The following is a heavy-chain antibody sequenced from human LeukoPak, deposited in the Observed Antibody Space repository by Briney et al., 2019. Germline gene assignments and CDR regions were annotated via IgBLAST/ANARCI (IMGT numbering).Heavy chain of an antibody. J-gene: IGHJ6*02. Sequence: GGSLRLSCATSGFTFSSYAMNWVRQAPGKGLEWVSAISGSGGDTYYADSAKGRFTISRDNSKNTLYPQMNSLRAEDTAVYYCAKPRDTTVVPARGHYAMDVWGQGTTVTVSS. V-gene: IGHV3-23*01. CDR2: ISGSGGDT. CDR1: GFTFSSYA. D-gene: IGHD2-2*01. CDR3: AKPRDTTVVPARGHYAMDV.